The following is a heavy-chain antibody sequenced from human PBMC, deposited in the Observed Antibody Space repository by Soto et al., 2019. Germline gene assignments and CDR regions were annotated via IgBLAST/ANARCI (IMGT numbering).Heavy chain of an antibody. CDR2: LSGSGTST. CDR1: GFSFVNYA. CDR3: AKATTNGGWFNPFDY. D-gene: IGHD6-19*01. Sequence: EVQLLASGGGLVQPGGSLRLSCAASGFSFVNYAMNWVRQAPGKGLEWVSGLSGSGTSTYYADSVKGRFTISRDNSRDTRFLQMNTLTAENTAVYYCAKATTNGGWFNPFDYWGQGALVTVSS. V-gene: IGHV3-23*01. J-gene: IGHJ4*02.